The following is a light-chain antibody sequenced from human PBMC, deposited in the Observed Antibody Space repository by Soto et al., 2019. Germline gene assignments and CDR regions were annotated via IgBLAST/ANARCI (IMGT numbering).Light chain of an antibody. Sequence: DIEMTQSPWCVCASVGDRLTITCLASRDISNALAWYQQTPGKAPKLLLRGASSLHRGVPSRFSGGGAGTEFTLTISSLQPEDFATYYCQQTSAFPRTFGQGTKVDI. CDR1: RDISNA. V-gene: IGKV1-12*01. CDR2: GAS. J-gene: IGKJ2*01. CDR3: QQTSAFPRT.